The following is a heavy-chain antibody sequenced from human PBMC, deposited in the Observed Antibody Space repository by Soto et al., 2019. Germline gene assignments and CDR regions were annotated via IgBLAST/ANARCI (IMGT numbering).Heavy chain of an antibody. CDR3: VRTSLVLAAATREDY. CDR2: INSDGSST. J-gene: IGHJ4*02. V-gene: IGHV3-74*01. D-gene: IGHD2-15*01. Sequence: EVQLVESGGGLVQPGESLRLSCAASGFTFSSYWMHWVRQAPGKGLVWVSRINSDGSSTNYAGSVKGRFTISKDNAKNTLYLQMNSLRAEDTAVYYCVRTSLVLAAATREDYWGQGTLVTVSS. CDR1: GFTFSSYW.